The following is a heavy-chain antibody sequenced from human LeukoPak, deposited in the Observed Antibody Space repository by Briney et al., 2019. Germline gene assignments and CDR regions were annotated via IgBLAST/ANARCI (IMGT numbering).Heavy chain of an antibody. Sequence: GESLKISCKGSGYSFTSYWIGWVRQMPGKGLEWVGIIYPGDSDTRYSPSFQGQVTISADKSISTAYLQWSSLKASDTAMYYCARHVRRCSGGSCYYGDDYYYYMDVWGKGTTVTVSS. J-gene: IGHJ6*03. CDR3: ARHVRRCSGGSCYYGDDYYYYMDV. D-gene: IGHD2-15*01. V-gene: IGHV5-51*01. CDR1: GYSFTSYW. CDR2: IYPGDSDT.